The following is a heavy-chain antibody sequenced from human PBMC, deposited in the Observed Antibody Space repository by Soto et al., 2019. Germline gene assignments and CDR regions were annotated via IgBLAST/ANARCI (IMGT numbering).Heavy chain of an antibody. CDR3: ARVDSLTAPFDY. CDR2: ISAYNGLR. Sequence: QVRLVQSGAEVKKPGASVKVSCKASGYTFSNYAISWVRQAPGQGLEWMGWISAYNGLRNYAEKFQGRVTMTTDTSTRTAYMELRSLRSDDTAVYYCARVDSLTAPFDYWGQGTLVTVSS. V-gene: IGHV1-18*01. D-gene: IGHD3-9*01. CDR1: GYTFSNYA. J-gene: IGHJ4*02.